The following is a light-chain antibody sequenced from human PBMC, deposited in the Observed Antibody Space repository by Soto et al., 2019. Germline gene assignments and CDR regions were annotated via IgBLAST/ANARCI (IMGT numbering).Light chain of an antibody. CDR1: SSNIGTNA. CDR3: CSYAGSYTSHYV. J-gene: IGLJ1*01. CDR2: NNN. V-gene: IGLV1-44*01. Sequence: QSALTQPPSASGTPGQRVTISCSGGSSNIGTNAVNWYQQLPGTAPKLLIYNNNQRPSGVPDRFSGSKSGNTASLTISGLQAEDEADYYCCSYAGSYTSHYVFVAGTKVTVL.